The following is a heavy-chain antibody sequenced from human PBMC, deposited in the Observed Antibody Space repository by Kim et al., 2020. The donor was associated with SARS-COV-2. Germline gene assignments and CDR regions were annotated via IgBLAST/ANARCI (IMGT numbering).Heavy chain of an antibody. V-gene: IGHV1-3*01. D-gene: IGHD3-9*01. CDR1: GYIFTNYI. J-gene: IGHJ4*02. CDR3: ARGGRGGGLVTDY. CDR2: INPGNGNT. Sequence: ASVKVSCKASGYIFTNYIIHWVRQAPGQSLEWMGWINPGNGNTKYSQKFQDRVTITRDTSANTAYMDLNSLKSEDTAVLYCARGGRGGGLVTDYWGQGTLVAVSS.